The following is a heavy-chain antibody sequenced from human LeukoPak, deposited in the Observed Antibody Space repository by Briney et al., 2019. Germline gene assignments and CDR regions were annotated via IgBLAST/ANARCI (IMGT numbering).Heavy chain of an antibody. D-gene: IGHD4-17*01. J-gene: IGHJ4*01. V-gene: IGHV4-30-4*08. CDR3: ARDRYGDFEDY. CDR1: GASINTADYY. Sequence: SQTLSLTCNVSGASINTADYYWTWIRQPPGKGLEWIGYISYSGTPYYNPSLNSRVTISLDTSKNQFSLKLNFVTAADTAMYYCARDRYGDFEDYWGHGTLVTVSS. CDR2: ISYSGTP.